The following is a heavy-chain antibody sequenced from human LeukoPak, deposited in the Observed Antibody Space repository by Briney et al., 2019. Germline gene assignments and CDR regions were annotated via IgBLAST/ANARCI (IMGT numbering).Heavy chain of an antibody. CDR2: IKQDGTEK. CDR3: ARGHDYGSGNHNWFDP. CDR1: GFTFSKYW. J-gene: IGHJ5*02. Sequence: GGSLRLSCATSGFTFSKYWMSWVRQAPGKGLEWVANIKQDGTEKYYVDSVKGRFTISRDNAKNSLHLQMNSLRDEDTALYYCARGHDYGSGNHNWFDPWGQGTLVTVSS. V-gene: IGHV3-7*05. D-gene: IGHD3-10*01.